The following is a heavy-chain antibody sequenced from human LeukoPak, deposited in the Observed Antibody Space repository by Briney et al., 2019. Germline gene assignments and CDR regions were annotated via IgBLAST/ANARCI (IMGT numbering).Heavy chain of an antibody. V-gene: IGHV4-34*01. CDR1: GGSFSGYY. J-gene: IGHJ6*02. CDR3: ARGHIVVVPAAARLYYYYGMDV. Sequence: KASETLSLTCAVYGGSFSGYYWSWIRQPPGKGLEWNGEINHSGSTNYNPSLKSRVTISVDTSKNQFSLKLSSVTAADTAVYYCARGHIVVVPAAARLYYYYGMDVWGQGTTVTVSS. D-gene: IGHD2-2*01. CDR2: INHSGST.